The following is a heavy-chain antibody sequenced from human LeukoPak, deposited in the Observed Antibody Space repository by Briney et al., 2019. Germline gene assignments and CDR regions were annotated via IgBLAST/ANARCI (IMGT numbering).Heavy chain of an antibody. CDR2: ISSSGGNT. Sequence: GGSLRLSCAASGFTFSNYAMSWVRQAPGKGLEWVSAISSSGGNTYYADSVKGRFTISRDNSKNTLYLQMSSLRAEDTAVYYCAKGRIWNAFDIWGQGTMVTVSS. CDR3: AKGRIWNAFDI. V-gene: IGHV3-23*01. D-gene: IGHD2-15*01. J-gene: IGHJ3*02. CDR1: GFTFSNYA.